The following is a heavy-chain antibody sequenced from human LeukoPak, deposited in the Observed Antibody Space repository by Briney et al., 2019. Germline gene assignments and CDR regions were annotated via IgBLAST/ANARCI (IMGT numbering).Heavy chain of an antibody. CDR2: IYYSGST. J-gene: IGHJ4*02. Sequence: SETLSLTCTVSGGSISNYYWSWIRQPPGKGLEWIGYIYYSGSTNYNPSLKSRVTISVDTSKNQFSLKLSSVTAADTAVYYCASGYRYGRFDYWGQGTLVTVSS. D-gene: IGHD5-18*01. CDR3: ASGYRYGRFDY. CDR1: GGSISNYY. V-gene: IGHV4-59*01.